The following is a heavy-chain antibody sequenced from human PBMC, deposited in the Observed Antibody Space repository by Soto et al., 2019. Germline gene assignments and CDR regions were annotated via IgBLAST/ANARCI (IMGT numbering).Heavy chain of an antibody. CDR2: IIPIFGTA. J-gene: IGHJ6*02. Sequence: QVQLVQSGAEVKKPGSSVKVSCKASGGTFSSYAISWVRQAPGQGLEWMGGIIPIFGTANYAQKFQGRVTITADESTSTAYMELSSLRSEDTAVYYCARVPSATALKYYYYYGMDVWGQGTTVTVSS. D-gene: IGHD5-12*01. CDR1: GGTFSSYA. V-gene: IGHV1-69*01. CDR3: ARVPSATALKYYYYYGMDV.